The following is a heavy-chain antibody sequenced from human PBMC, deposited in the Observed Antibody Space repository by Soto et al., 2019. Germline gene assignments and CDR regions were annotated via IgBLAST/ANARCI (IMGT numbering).Heavy chain of an antibody. D-gene: IGHD5-12*01. CDR3: ARDLSYSGYYTAFDY. CDR2: IYYSGST. J-gene: IGHJ4*02. Sequence: NPSETLSLTCTVSGGSVSSGSYYWSWIRQPPGKGLEWIGYIYYSGSTNYNPSLKSRVTISVDTSKNQFSLKLSSVTAADTAVYYCARDLSYSGYYTAFDYWGQGTLVTVSS. CDR1: GGSVSSGSYY. V-gene: IGHV4-61*01.